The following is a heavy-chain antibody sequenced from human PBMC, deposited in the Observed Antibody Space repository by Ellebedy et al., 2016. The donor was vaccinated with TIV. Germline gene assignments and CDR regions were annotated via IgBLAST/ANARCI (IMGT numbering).Heavy chain of an antibody. J-gene: IGHJ3*02. Sequence: ASVKVSCKASGYTFTSYAMHWVRQAPGQGLEWMGIINPSGGSTSYAQKFQGRVTMTRDTSTSTVYMELSSLRSEDTAVYYCARDFGMIAADDAFDIWGQGTMVTVSS. CDR1: GYTFTSYA. V-gene: IGHV1-46*01. CDR2: INPSGGST. D-gene: IGHD6-13*01. CDR3: ARDFGMIAADDAFDI.